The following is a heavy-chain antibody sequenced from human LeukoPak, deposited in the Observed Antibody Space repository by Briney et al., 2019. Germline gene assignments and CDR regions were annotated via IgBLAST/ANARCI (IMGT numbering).Heavy chain of an antibody. CDR2: TSAYNGNT. Sequence: ASVKVSCKASGYTFTSYGISWVRQAPGQGLEWMGWTSAYNGNTNYAQKLQGRVTMTTDTSTSTAYMELRSLRSDDTAVYYCARVAGSGYSYGGRGNFDYWGQGTLVTVSS. J-gene: IGHJ4*02. D-gene: IGHD5-18*01. V-gene: IGHV1-18*01. CDR1: GYTFTSYG. CDR3: ARVAGSGYSYGGRGNFDY.